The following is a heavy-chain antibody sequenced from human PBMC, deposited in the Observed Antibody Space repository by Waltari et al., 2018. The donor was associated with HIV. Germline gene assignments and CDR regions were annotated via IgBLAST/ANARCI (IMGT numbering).Heavy chain of an antibody. CDR3: ARGPDSSGSTDY. CDR2: INHSGST. J-gene: IGHJ4*02. D-gene: IGHD6-19*01. V-gene: IGHV4-34*01. CDR1: GGSFSGYY. Sequence: QWGAGLLKPSETLSLTCAVYGGSFSGYYWSWIRQPPGKGLEWIGEINHSGSTNYNPSLKSRVTISVDTSKNQFSLKLSSVTAADTAVYYCARGPDSSGSTDYWGQGTLVTVSS.